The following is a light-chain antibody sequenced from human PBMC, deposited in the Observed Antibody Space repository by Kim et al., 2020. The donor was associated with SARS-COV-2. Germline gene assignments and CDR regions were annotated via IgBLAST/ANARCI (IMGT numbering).Light chain of an antibody. V-gene: IGLV3-19*01. Sequence: ALDQTVSITCQGDPLRSYYASWYRLKPGQAPILVIYATNKRPSGIPDRFSGSSSGNTASLTITGAQAEDEGDYYCDSRDSSGTRLLFGGGTQLTVL. CDR3: DSRDSSGTRLL. CDR2: ATN. J-gene: IGLJ2*01. CDR1: PLRSYY.